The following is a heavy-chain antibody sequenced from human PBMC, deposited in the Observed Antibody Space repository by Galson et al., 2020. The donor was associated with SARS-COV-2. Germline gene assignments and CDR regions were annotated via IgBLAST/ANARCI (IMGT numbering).Heavy chain of an antibody. CDR1: GYTFTSYA. J-gene: IGHJ4*02. V-gene: IGHV7-4-1*02. Sequence: ASVTVSCKASGYTFTSYAMNWVRQAPGPGLAWMGWINPNTGNPTYAQGFTGRFVFSLDTSVSTAYLQISSLKAEDTAVYYWARDITEGFGEFDYWGQGTLVTVSS. CDR2: INPNTGNP. CDR3: ARDITEGFGEFDY. D-gene: IGHD3-10*01.